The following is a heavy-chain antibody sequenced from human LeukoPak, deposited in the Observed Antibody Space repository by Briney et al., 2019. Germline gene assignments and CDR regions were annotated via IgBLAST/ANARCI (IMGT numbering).Heavy chain of an antibody. CDR3: AFQYSSSSNDY. CDR2: ISAYNGNT. D-gene: IGHD6-13*01. Sequence: ASVKVSCEASGYTFTSYGISWVRQAPGQGLEWMGWISAYNGNTNYAQKLQGRVTMTTDTSTSTAYMGLRSLRSDDTAVYYCAFQYSSSSNDYWGQGTLVTVSS. J-gene: IGHJ4*02. CDR1: GYTFTSYG. V-gene: IGHV1-18*01.